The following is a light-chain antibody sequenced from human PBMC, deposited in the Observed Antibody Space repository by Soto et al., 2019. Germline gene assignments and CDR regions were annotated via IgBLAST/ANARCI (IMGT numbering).Light chain of an antibody. CDR2: GAS. Sequence: EIVLTQSPGTLSLSPGDRATLSCRASQSVSTSYLAWYQQNFGQAPRLLIYGASSRATGIPDRFSGSGSGTDFTLTISRLEPEDFAVYYCQQYGSSSWTFGQGTKVEIK. CDR1: QSVSTSY. V-gene: IGKV3-20*01. CDR3: QQYGSSSWT. J-gene: IGKJ1*01.